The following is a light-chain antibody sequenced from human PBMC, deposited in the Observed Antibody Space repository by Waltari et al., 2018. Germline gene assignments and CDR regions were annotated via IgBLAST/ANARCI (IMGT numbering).Light chain of an antibody. CDR3: CSYARRDVV. CDR2: EGS. V-gene: IGLV2-23*01. CDR1: SSDVGSYDL. J-gene: IGLJ2*01. Sequence: QSALTQPASVSGSPGQSITISCTGNSSDVGSYDLVSWYQQYPGEAPKLMIYEGSKRPSGISNRFAGSTSGNTASLTISGLQAEDEADYYCCSYARRDVVFGGGTKLTVL.